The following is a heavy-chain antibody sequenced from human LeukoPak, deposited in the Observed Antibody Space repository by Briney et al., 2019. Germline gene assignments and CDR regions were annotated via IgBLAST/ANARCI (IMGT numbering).Heavy chain of an antibody. J-gene: IGHJ5*02. CDR3: ARARPPPRRQFDP. D-gene: IGHD1-14*01. V-gene: IGHV4-34*01. CDR2: INHSGST. CDR1: GGSFNGYY. Sequence: SETLSLTCAVYGGSFNGYYWSWIRQPPGKGLEWIGEINHSGSTNYNPSLKSRVTISVDTSKNQFSLKLSSVTAADTAVYYCARARPPPRRQFDPWGQGTLVTVSS.